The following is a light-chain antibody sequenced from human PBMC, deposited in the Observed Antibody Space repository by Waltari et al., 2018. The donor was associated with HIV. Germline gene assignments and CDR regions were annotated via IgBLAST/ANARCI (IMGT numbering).Light chain of an antibody. CDR1: RSNIGANFD. CDR3: QAYDMNRNVRI. CDR2: GND. V-gene: IGLV1-40*01. Sequence: QSVLTQPPSVSGAPGQRVAISCTGTRSNIGANFDVHWYQHLPGTAPTLLIYGNDNRPSGVSDRFSGSRSGTSASLAISGLQAEDEGDDYCQAYDMNRNVRIFGGGTKLTVL. J-gene: IGLJ2*01.